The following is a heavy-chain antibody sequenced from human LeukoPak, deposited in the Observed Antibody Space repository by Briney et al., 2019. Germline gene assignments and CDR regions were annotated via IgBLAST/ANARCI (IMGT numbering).Heavy chain of an antibody. CDR1: GFIFSNYW. J-gene: IGHJ4*02. CDR2: IKQDGSDK. D-gene: IGHD3-22*01. V-gene: IGHV3-7*03. CDR3: TTCINYYDSSGYYYYFDY. Sequence: PGGSLRLSCAASGFIFSNYWMSWVRQAPGKGLEWVANIKQDGSDKYYVDSVKGRFTISRDNGKNSLYLEMNSLRAEDTAMYYCTTCINYYDSSGYYYYFDYWGQGTLVTVSS.